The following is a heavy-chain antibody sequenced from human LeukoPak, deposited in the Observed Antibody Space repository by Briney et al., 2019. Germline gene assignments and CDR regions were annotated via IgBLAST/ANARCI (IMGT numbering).Heavy chain of an antibody. V-gene: IGHV1-8*01. J-gene: IGHJ6*02. CDR1: GYTFTSYD. CDR3: ARDDDLGEPMDV. D-gene: IGHD4-17*01. Sequence: ASVKVSCKASGYTFTSYDINWVRQATGQGLEWMGWMNPNSGNTGYAQKFQGRVTMTRNTSISTAYMELSSLRSEDTAVYYCARDDDLGEPMDVWGQGTTVTVSS. CDR2: MNPNSGNT.